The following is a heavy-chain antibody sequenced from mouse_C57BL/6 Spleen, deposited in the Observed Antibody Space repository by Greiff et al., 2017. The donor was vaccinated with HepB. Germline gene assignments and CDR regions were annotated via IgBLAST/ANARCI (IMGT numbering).Heavy chain of an antibody. V-gene: IGHV1-81*01. J-gene: IGHJ1*03. CDR1: GYTFTSYG. Sequence: QVQLQQSGAELARPGASVKLSCKASGYTFTSYGISWVKQRTGQGLEWIGEIYPRSGNTYYNEKFKGKATLTADKSSSTAYMELRSLTSEDSAVYFCARAVYGSSLYWYFDVWGTGTTVTVSS. CDR3: ARAVYGSSLYWYFDV. D-gene: IGHD1-1*01. CDR2: IYPRSGNT.